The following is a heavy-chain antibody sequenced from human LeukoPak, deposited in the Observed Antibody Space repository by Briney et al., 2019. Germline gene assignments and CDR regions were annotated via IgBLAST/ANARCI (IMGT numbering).Heavy chain of an antibody. D-gene: IGHD1-26*01. CDR1: GFTFSSYA. V-gene: IGHV3-23*01. CDR3: ARDRERTIMVGASQGDAFDI. CDR2: ISGGGGDNT. J-gene: IGHJ3*02. Sequence: GGSLRLSCAASGFTFSSYALTWVRQAPGKGLEWVSTISGGGGDNTHYTDSVTGRFTISRDNSKNTLYLQMNSLRAEDTAVYYCARDRERTIMVGASQGDAFDIWGQGTMVTVSS.